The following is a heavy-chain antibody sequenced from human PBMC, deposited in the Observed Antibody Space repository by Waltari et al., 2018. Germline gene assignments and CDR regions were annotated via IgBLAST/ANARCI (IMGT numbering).Heavy chain of an antibody. J-gene: IGHJ6*02. V-gene: IGHV4-59*01. Sequence: QVQLQESGPGLVKPSETLSLTCTVSGGSISSYYWSWIRQPPGKGLEWIGYIYYSGSTNYNPSLKSRVTISVDTSKNQFSLKLSSVTAADTAVYYCARVLRVRERYYYYYYYGMDVWGQGTTVTVSS. CDR1: GGSISSYY. CDR2: IYYSGST. CDR3: ARVLRVRERYYYYYYYGMDV. D-gene: IGHD3-10*01.